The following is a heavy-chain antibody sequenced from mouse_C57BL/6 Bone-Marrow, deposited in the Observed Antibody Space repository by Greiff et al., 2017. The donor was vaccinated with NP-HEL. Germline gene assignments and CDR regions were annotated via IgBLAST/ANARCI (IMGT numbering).Heavy chain of an antibody. Sequence: QVQLQQSGAELMKPGASVKLSCKATGYTFTGYWIEWVKQRPGHGLEWIGEILPGSGSTNYNEKFKGKATFHAETSSNTAYMQLSSLTTEDSAIYYCARGRNMRLRVFYAMDYWGQGTSVTVSS. V-gene: IGHV1-9*01. CDR1: GYTFTGYW. J-gene: IGHJ4*01. CDR2: ILPGSGST. D-gene: IGHD2-4*01. CDR3: ARGRNMRLRVFYAMDY.